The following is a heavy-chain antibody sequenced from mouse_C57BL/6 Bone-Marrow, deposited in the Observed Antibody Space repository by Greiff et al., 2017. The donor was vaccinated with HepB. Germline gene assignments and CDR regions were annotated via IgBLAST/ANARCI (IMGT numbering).Heavy chain of an antibody. Sequence: QVQLQQPGAELVRPGTSVKLSCKASGYTFTSYWMHWVKQRPGQGLEWIGVIDPSDSYTNYNQKFKGKATLTVDTSSSTAYMQLSSLTSEDSAVYYCARSGGDVDDGYPYAMDYWGQGTSVTVSS. CDR1: GYTFTSYW. CDR2: IDPSDSYT. CDR3: ARSGGDVDDGYPYAMDY. V-gene: IGHV1-59*01. D-gene: IGHD2-3*01. J-gene: IGHJ4*01.